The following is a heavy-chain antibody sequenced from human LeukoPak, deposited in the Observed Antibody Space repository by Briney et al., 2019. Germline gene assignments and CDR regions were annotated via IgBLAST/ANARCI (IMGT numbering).Heavy chain of an antibody. CDR1: GGSISSDY. CDR2: IYYSGTT. Sequence: SETLSLTCTVSGGSISSDYWSWIRQPPGKGLEWIGFIYYSGTTNYNPSLKSRVTITVDTSKIQFSLKLSSVTAADTAVYYCARYYGSGSESYRGQGTLVTVSS. CDR3: ARYYGSGSESY. D-gene: IGHD3-10*01. J-gene: IGHJ4*02. V-gene: IGHV4-59*12.